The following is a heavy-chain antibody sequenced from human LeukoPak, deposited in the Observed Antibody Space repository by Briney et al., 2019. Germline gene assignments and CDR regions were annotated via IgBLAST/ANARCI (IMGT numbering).Heavy chain of an antibody. CDR2: IIPILGIA. V-gene: IGHV1-69*04. D-gene: IGHD7-27*01. J-gene: IGHJ4*02. CDR1: GGTFSSYA. CDR3: ARDRELGMLDY. Sequence: ASVKVSCKASGGTFSSYAISWVRQAPGQGLEWMGRIIPILGIANYAQKFQGRVTITADKSTSTAYMELSSLRSEDTAVYYCARDRELGMLDYWGQGTLVTVSS.